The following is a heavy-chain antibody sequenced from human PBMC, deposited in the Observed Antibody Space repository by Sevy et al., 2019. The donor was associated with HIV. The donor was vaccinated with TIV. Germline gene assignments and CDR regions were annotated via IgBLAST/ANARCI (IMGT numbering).Heavy chain of an antibody. CDR3: AKDFDSIAMPAFPDN. CDR2: IWYDGSNY. D-gene: IGHD3-9*01. V-gene: IGHV3-33*03. J-gene: IGHJ4*02. Sequence: GGSLRLSCAASGFTFSNYGMHWVRQAPGKGLEWVAVIWYDGSNYDFGDSVKGRFTVSRDNSKNTLYLEMKSLRPEDTALYFCAKDFDSIAMPAFPDNWGQGTLVTVSS. CDR1: GFTFSNYG.